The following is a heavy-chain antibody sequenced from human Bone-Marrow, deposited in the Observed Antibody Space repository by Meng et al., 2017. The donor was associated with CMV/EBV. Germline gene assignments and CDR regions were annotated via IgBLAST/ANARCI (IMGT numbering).Heavy chain of an antibody. J-gene: IGHJ4*02. D-gene: IGHD3-3*01. Sequence: SGGSISSGGYFWRWVRQHPGKGLEWIGYIYWSGSTYYNPSLKSRVTISADTSKNQFSLKLSSVTAADTAVYYCARVSYDFWSGAFDYWGQGTLVTVPQ. CDR3: ARVSYDFWSGAFDY. CDR1: GGSISSGGYF. V-gene: IGHV4-31*02. CDR2: IYWSGST.